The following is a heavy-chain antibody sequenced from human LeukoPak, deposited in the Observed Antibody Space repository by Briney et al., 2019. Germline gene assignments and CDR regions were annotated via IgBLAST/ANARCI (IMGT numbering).Heavy chain of an antibody. CDR1: GFTFSSYA. CDR3: ARDHYYGSGSYSYYGMDV. D-gene: IGHD3-10*01. CDR2: ISYDGSNK. V-gene: IGHV3-30*01. J-gene: IGHJ6*02. Sequence: PGRSLRLSCAASGFTFSSYAMHWVRQAPGKGLVWVAVISYDGSNKYYADSVKGRFTIPRDNSKNTLYLQMNSLRAEDTAVYYCARDHYYGSGSYSYYGMDVWGQGTTATVSS.